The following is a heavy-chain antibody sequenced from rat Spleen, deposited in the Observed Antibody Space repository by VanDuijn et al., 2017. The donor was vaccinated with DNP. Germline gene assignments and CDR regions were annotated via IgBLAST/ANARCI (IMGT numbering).Heavy chain of an antibody. D-gene: IGHD2-2*01. J-gene: IGHJ2*01. Sequence: EVQLVESGGGLVQPGRSLKLSCAASGFTFSSYDMAWVRQAPSKGLEWVASVNTGGGITYYRDSVKGRFTGSRDDAKTTLYLQMNSLRSEDTATYYCTRRDTFYYFDYWGQGVMVTVSS. V-gene: IGHV5S23*01. CDR2: VNTGGGIT. CDR3: TRRDTFYYFDY. CDR1: GFTFSSYD.